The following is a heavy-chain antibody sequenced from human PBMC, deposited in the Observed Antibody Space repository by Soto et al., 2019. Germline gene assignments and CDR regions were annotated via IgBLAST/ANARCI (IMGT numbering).Heavy chain of an antibody. CDR1: GDSVSSNSAA. CDR3: ARGPFIAYSGGDCYDA. CDR2: TYYRSKWYN. Sequence: SQTLSLTCAISGDSVSSNSAAWNWIRQSPSRGLEWLGRTYYRSKWYNDYAVSVKSRITINPDTSKNQFSLQLNSVTPEDTAVYYCARGPFIAYSGGDCYDAWGQGTLLTVSS. J-gene: IGHJ1*01. D-gene: IGHD2-21*01. V-gene: IGHV6-1*01.